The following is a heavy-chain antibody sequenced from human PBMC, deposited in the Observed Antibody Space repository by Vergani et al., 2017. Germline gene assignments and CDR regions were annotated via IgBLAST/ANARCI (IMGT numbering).Heavy chain of an antibody. J-gene: IGHJ6*03. CDR1: GFTFSSYA. V-gene: IGHV3-23*01. CDR3: AKEGTTVTTYYYYMDV. D-gene: IGHD4-11*01. CDR2: ISGSGGST. Sequence: EVQLLESGGGLVQPGGSLRLSCAASGFTFSSYAMSWVRQAPGKGLEWVSAISGSGGSTYYADPVKGRFTISRDNSKNTLYLQMNSLRAEDTAVYYCAKEGTTVTTYYYYMDVWGKGTTVTVSS.